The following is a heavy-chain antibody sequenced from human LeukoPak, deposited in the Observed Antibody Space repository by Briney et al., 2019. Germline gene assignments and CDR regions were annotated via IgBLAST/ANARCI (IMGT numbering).Heavy chain of an antibody. J-gene: IGHJ4*02. V-gene: IGHV3-30*18. D-gene: IGHD5-18*01. Sequence: GGSLRLSCAASGFTFSNYGMHWARQAPGKGLDWVAVISNDGSKKYYADSVKGRFTISRDNSKNTLSLQVSSLRTEDTAVYYCAKDRYSYAFEYSDSWGQGTLVTVSS. CDR3: AKDRYSYAFEYSDS. CDR1: GFTFSNYG. CDR2: ISNDGSKK.